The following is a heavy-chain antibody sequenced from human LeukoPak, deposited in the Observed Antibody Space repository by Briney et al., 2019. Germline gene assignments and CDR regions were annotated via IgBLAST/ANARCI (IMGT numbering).Heavy chain of an antibody. J-gene: IGHJ4*02. V-gene: IGHV4-4*07. CDR1: GGSISSYY. CDR3: ARVIHDFWSGYYPNFDY. D-gene: IGHD3-3*01. Sequence: PSETLSLTCTVSGGSISSYYWSWIRQPAGKGLEWIGRIYTSGSTNYNPSLKSRVTMSVDTSKNQFSLKLSSVTAADTAVYYCARVIHDFWSGYYPNFDYWGQGTLVTVSS. CDR2: IYTSGST.